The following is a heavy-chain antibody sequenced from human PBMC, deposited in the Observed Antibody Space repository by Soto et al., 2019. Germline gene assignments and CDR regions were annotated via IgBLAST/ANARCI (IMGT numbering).Heavy chain of an antibody. Sequence: QITLKESGPTLVKPTQTLTLTCTFSDFSLNTIGVGVAWIRQPPGKALEWLALIYWDDDKRYSASLKSRLTITKDNSKNQVVLTMANMDPVDTATYYCAHSDGDYSERYYYYHGMDVWGQGTTVTVSS. CDR2: IYWDDDK. J-gene: IGHJ6*02. D-gene: IGHD4-17*01. V-gene: IGHV2-5*02. CDR1: DFSLNTIGVG. CDR3: AHSDGDYSERYYYYHGMDV.